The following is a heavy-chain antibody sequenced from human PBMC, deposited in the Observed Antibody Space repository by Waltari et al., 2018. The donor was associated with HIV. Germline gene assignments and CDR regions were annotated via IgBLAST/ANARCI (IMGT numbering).Heavy chain of an antibody. CDR2: IYYSGST. CDR3: ARAREPPRFDY. V-gene: IGHV4-31*03. CDR1: GCSIRSGGYY. J-gene: IGHJ4*02. Sequence: QVQLQESGPGLVKPSQTLSLTCTVSGCSIRSGGYYWSWIRQHPGKGLEWIGYIYYSGSTYYNPSLKSRVTISVDTSKNQFSLKLSSVTAADTAVYYCARAREPPRFDYWGQGTLVTVSS.